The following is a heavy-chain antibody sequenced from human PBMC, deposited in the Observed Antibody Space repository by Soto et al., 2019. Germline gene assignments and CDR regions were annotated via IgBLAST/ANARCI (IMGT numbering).Heavy chain of an antibody. Sequence: VQLVESGGGLVQPGGSLRLSCAASGFTFSSYEMNWVRQAPGKGLEWLAVISYNGGNTYYADSVKGRFTISRDNSKNTLYLQINSLRTEDTSVYFCARAGGGVRYSYGDYWGQGTLVTVSS. D-gene: IGHD5-18*01. CDR3: ARAGGGVRYSYGDY. V-gene: IGHV3-30-3*01. J-gene: IGHJ4*02. CDR1: GFTFSSYE. CDR2: ISYNGGNT.